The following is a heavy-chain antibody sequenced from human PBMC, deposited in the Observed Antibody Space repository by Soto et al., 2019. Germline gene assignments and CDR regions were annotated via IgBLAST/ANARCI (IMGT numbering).Heavy chain of an antibody. CDR1: GFTFSSYT. D-gene: IGHD3-22*01. CDR2: ISYDGSNI. Sequence: QVQLVESGGGVVQPGRSLRLSCAASGFTFSSYTMHWVRQAPGRGLDWVAIISYDGSNIYYADSVKGRFTISRDNSKNTLYLEINSRRAEDTALFYCARGTTFYYGTGFDPWGQGTLVTVSS. V-gene: IGHV3-30-3*01. CDR3: ARGTTFYYGTGFDP. J-gene: IGHJ5*02.